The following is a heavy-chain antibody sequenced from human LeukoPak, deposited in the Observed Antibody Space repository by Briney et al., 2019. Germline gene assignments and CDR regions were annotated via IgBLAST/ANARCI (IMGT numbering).Heavy chain of an antibody. D-gene: IGHD3-10*01. Sequence: GGSLRLPCAASGFTFSSYSMNWVRQAPGKGLEWVSSISNSSSYIYYADSVKGRFTISRDNAKNSLYLQMNSLRAEDTAVYYCAREYYGSGSYYNEDWFDPWGQGTLVTVSS. V-gene: IGHV3-21*01. J-gene: IGHJ5*02. CDR2: ISNSSSYI. CDR1: GFTFSSYS. CDR3: AREYYGSGSYYNEDWFDP.